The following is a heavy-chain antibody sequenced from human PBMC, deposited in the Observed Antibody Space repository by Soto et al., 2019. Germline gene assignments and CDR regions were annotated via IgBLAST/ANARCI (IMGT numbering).Heavy chain of an antibody. D-gene: IGHD2-2*01. CDR3: ARDHGKNVVVVPAAYYYYYMDV. V-gene: IGHV1-18*01. CDR2: INGYNGNT. CDR1: GYMFPSYG. J-gene: IGHJ6*03. Sequence: QVQLVQSGAEVKPPGASVKVSCKASGYMFPSYGITWVRQAPGQGLEWMGWINGYNGNTNYAQKFQGRVTLTTDTSTTTAYLELRSRTSDATAVYYCARDHGKNVVVVPAAYYYYYMDVWGKGTTVTVSS.